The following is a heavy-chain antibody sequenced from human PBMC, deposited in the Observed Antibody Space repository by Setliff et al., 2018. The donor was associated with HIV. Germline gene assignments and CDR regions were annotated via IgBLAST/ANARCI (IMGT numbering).Heavy chain of an antibody. D-gene: IGHD2-21*02. J-gene: IGHJ4*02. Sequence: AASVKVSCKSSGGIFSTSSINWVRQAPGQGLEWMGGFNPIFTTPDYAQKFRDRLTMTADESTSTAYMELRSLTSEDTAAYFCARGVRVTVVQRGSSFDYWGQGTLVTVSS. V-gene: IGHV1-69*13. CDR1: GGIFSTSS. CDR3: ARGVRVTVVQRGSSFDY. CDR2: FNPIFTTP.